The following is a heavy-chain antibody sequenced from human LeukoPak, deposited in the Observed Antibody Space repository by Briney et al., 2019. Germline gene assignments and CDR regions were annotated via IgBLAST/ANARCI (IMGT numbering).Heavy chain of an antibody. CDR1: GDSISTYY. D-gene: IGHD1-7*01. CDR2: IYYSVTS. V-gene: IGHV4-59*01. J-gene: IGHJ3*02. CDR3: ARGPVGGTTYNDGDAFDI. Sequence: SETLSLTCTVSGDSISTYYWSWIRQPPGKGLEWIGYIYYSVTSDYNPSLKSRVTMSVDMSTNQFSLKLSSVTAADTAVYYCARGPVGGTTYNDGDAFDIWGQGTMVTVSS.